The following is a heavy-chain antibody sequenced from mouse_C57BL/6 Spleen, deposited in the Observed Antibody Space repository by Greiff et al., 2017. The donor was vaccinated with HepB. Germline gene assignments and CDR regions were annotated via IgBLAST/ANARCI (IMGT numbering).Heavy chain of an antibody. Sequence: VQLQQSGAELVRPGASVKLSCTASGFNIKDDYMHWVKQRPEQGLEWIGWIDPENGDTEYASKFQGKATITADTSSNTAYLQLSSLTSEDTAVYYCTTRVLPYAMDYWGQGTSVTVSS. CDR1: GFNIKDDY. CDR3: TTRVLPYAMDY. V-gene: IGHV14-4*01. D-gene: IGHD1-1*01. CDR2: IDPENGDT. J-gene: IGHJ4*01.